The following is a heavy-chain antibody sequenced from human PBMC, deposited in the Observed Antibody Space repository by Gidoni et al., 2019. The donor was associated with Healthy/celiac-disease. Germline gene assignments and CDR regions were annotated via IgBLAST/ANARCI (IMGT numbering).Heavy chain of an antibody. CDR3: ASSGTSYSSSWYAGYFQH. Sequence: QVQLVQSGAEVKKPGSSVQVSCKASGGTFSSYAISWVRQAPGQGLEWMGRIIPILGIANYAQKFQGRVTITADKSTSTAYMELSSLRSEDTAVYYCASSGTSYSSSWYAGYFQHWGQGTLVTVSS. V-gene: IGHV1-69*04. CDR2: IIPILGIA. D-gene: IGHD6-13*01. CDR1: GGTFSSYA. J-gene: IGHJ1*01.